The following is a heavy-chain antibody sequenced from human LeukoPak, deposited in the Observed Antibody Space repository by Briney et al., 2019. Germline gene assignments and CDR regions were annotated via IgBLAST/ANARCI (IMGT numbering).Heavy chain of an antibody. Sequence: GASVKVSCKASGYTFTGYYMHWVRQAPGQGLEWMGWINPNSGGTNYAQKFQGGVTMTRDTSISTAYMELSRLRSDDTAVYYCARVLRYCSGGSCPMDVWGKGTTVTVSS. CDR1: GYTFTGYY. CDR3: ARVLRYCSGGSCPMDV. CDR2: INPNSGGT. J-gene: IGHJ6*04. D-gene: IGHD2-15*01. V-gene: IGHV1-2*02.